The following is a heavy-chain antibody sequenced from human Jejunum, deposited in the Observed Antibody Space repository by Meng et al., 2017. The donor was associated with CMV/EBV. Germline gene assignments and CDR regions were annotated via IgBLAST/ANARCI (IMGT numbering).Heavy chain of an antibody. CDR1: GFTISGNW. Sequence: EVQLVESGGGLAQPGGSLRLSCEASGFTISGNWMHWVRQVPGKGLVWVSRINTDGRTTDYADSVRGRFTISRDNAKNTLYLQMNTLRAEDTAVYYCAKDVGGGDSAWGQGTLVTVSS. CDR2: INTDGRTT. V-gene: IGHV3-74*01. J-gene: IGHJ5*02. CDR3: AKDVGGGDSA. D-gene: IGHD4-17*01.